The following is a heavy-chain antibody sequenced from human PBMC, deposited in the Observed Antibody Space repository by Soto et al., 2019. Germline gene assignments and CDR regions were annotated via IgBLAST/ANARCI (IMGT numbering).Heavy chain of an antibody. J-gene: IGHJ5*02. CDR2: IYPGDSAT. D-gene: IGHD3-22*01. CDR3: ARDFFDSSDYTTNWFDP. Sequence: GESLKISCKASGYSFTSYWIGWVRQMPGKGLEWMGIIYPGDSATRYSPTFQGQVTISVDRSITTAYLQWSSLKASDTAMYYCARDFFDSSDYTTNWFDPWGQGTLVTVSS. V-gene: IGHV5-51*01. CDR1: GYSFTSYW.